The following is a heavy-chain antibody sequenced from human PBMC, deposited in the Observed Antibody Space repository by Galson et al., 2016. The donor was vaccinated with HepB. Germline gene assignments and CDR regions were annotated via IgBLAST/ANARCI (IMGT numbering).Heavy chain of an antibody. CDR3: ASGTGGKYYYGMDA. Sequence: SLRLSCAASGFTVSSNYMSWVRQAPGKGLEWVSVVYSSGNTYYAGSVKGRFTISRDNSKNTLYLQMNSLRAEDTAVYYCASGTGGKYYYGMDAWGQGTTVTVS. CDR1: GFTVSSNY. CDR2: VYSSGNT. V-gene: IGHV3-53*01. D-gene: IGHD2-8*02. J-gene: IGHJ6*02.